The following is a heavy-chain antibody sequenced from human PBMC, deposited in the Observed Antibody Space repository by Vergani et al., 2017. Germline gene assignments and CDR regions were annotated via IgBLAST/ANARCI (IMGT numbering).Heavy chain of an antibody. CDR3: ARDQGVLLWFGESHDAFDI. V-gene: IGHV3-23*01. J-gene: IGHJ3*02. CDR2: ISGSGAST. CDR1: GFTFSDNA. D-gene: IGHD3-10*01. Sequence: EVQVLESGGGLVQTGGSLRLSCAASGFTFSDNAMSWVRQGPGKGLEWVSSISGSGASTYTADSVKGRFTISRDNSKNTLYLQMNSLRAEDTAVYYCARDQGVLLWFGESHDAFDIWGQGTMVTVSS.